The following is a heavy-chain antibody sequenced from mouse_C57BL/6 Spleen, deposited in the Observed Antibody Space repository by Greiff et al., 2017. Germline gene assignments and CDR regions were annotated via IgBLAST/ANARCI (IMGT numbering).Heavy chain of an antibody. CDR2: ISYDGSN. CDR3: AREEGGYDGYFSGFAY. D-gene: IGHD2-3*01. J-gene: IGHJ3*01. CDR1: GYSITSGYY. Sequence: EVKLMESGPGLVKPSQSLSLTCSVTGYSITSGYYWNWIRQFPGNKLEWMGYISYDGSNNYNPSLKNRISITRDTSKNQFFLKLNSVTTEDTATYYCAREEGGYDGYFSGFAYWGQGTLVTVSA. V-gene: IGHV3-6*01.